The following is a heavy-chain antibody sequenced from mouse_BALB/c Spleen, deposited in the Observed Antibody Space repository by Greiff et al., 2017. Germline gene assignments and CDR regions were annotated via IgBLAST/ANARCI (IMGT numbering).Heavy chain of an antibody. J-gene: IGHJ3*01. CDR2: ISSGGSYT. Sequence: EVHLVESGGGLVKPGGSLKLSCAASGFTFSSYAMSWVRQTPEKRLEWVATISSGGSYTYYPDSVKGRFTISRDNAKNTLYLQMSSLRSEDTAMYYCARTITTTAWFAYWGQGTLVTVSA. CDR3: ARTITTTAWFAY. D-gene: IGHD2-4*01. V-gene: IGHV5-9-3*01. CDR1: GFTFSSYA.